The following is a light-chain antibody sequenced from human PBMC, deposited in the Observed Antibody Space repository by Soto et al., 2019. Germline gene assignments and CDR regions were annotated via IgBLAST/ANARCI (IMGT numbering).Light chain of an antibody. V-gene: IGKV3-20*01. CDR2: GAS. J-gene: IGKJ4*01. CDR1: QSVSSSY. Sequence: IVLTQSPGTLSLSPGERATLSCRASQSVSSSYLAWYQQKPGQAPRLLIYGASSRATGIPDRFSGSGSGTDFTLTISRLEPEDFAVYYGQQYGSSPLTFGGGTKVEIK. CDR3: QQYGSSPLT.